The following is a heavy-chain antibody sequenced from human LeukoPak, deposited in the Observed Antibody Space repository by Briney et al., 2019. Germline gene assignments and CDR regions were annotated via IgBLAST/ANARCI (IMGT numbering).Heavy chain of an antibody. V-gene: IGHV3-11*01. CDR2: ISSSVSTI. J-gene: IGHJ6*02. Sequence: GGSLRLSCAASGFTFSDYYMSWIRQAPGKGLEWVSYISSSVSTIYYADSVKGRFTISRDNAKNSLYLQMNSLRAEDTAVYYCARVGQLVYYYYYGMDVWGQGTTVTVSS. CDR1: GFTFSDYY. CDR3: ARVGQLVYYYYYGMDV. D-gene: IGHD6-6*01.